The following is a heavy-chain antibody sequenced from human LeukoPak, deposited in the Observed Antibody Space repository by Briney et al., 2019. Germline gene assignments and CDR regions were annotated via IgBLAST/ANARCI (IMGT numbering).Heavy chain of an antibody. D-gene: IGHD6-19*01. CDR2: IRYDGSNK. CDR3: ARGYSSGWTEDY. Sequence: GGSLRLSCAASGFTFSSYGMHWVRQAPGKGLEWVAFIRYDGSNKYYADSVEGRFTISRDNAKNSLYLQMNSLRAEDTAVYYCARGYSSGWTEDYWGQGTLVTVSS. CDR1: GFTFSSYG. V-gene: IGHV3-30*02. J-gene: IGHJ4*02.